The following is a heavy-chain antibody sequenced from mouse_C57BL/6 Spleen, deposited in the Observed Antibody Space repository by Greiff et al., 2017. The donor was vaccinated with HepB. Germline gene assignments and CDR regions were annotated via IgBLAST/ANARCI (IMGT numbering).Heavy chain of an antibody. Sequence: QVQLQQPGAELVKPGASVKLSCKASGYTFTSYWMHWVKQRPGQGLEWIGMIHPNSGSTNYNEKFKSKATLTVDKSSSTAYMQLSSLTSEDSAVYYCARSDYYGSRDSYWYFDVWGTGTTVTVSS. J-gene: IGHJ1*03. D-gene: IGHD1-1*01. V-gene: IGHV1-64*01. CDR3: ARSDYYGSRDSYWYFDV. CDR1: GYTFTSYW. CDR2: IHPNSGST.